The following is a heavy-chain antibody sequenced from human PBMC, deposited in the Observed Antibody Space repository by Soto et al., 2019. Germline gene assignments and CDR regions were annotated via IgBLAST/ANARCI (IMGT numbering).Heavy chain of an antibody. D-gene: IGHD6-13*01. J-gene: IGHJ6*03. Sequence: ASVKVSCKASGYTFTSYDITWVRQATGQGLEWMGWMNPNSGNTGYAQKFQGRVTMTRNTSISTAYMELSSLRSEDTAVYYCARGRRFLFSAGAYYYYYMDVWGKGTTVTVSS. V-gene: IGHV1-8*01. CDR3: ARGRRFLFSAGAYYYYYMDV. CDR1: GYTFTSYD. CDR2: MNPNSGNT.